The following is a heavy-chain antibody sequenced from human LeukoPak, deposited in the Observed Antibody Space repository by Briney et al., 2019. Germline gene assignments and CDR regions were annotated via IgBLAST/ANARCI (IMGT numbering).Heavy chain of an antibody. V-gene: IGHV3-21*01. CDR3: ARTGGYSYGDPLFYYYYMDV. D-gene: IGHD5-18*01. Sequence: GGSLRLSCAASGFTFSSYSMNWVRQAPGKGLEWVSSISSSSSYIYYADSVKGRFTISRDNAKNSLYLQMNSLRAEDTAVYYCARTGGYSYGDPLFYYYYMDVWGKGTTVTVSS. CDR2: ISSSSSYI. CDR1: GFTFSSYS. J-gene: IGHJ6*03.